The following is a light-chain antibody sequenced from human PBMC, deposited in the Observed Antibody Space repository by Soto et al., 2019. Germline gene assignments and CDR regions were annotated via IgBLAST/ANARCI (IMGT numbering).Light chain of an antibody. CDR1: SSDVGGYNY. CDR3: SSHTSSSTVTYV. CDR2: DVS. V-gene: IGLV2-14*01. J-gene: IGLJ1*01. Sequence: QSALTQPASVSGSPGQSITISCTGPSSDVGGYNYVSWYQQHPGKAPKLMIYDVSNRPSGVSNRFSGSKSGNTASLTISGLQAEDEADYYCSSHTSSSTVTYVFGTGTKVTVL.